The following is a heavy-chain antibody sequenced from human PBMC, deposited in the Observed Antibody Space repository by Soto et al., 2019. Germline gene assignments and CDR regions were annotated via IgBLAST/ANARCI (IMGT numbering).Heavy chain of an antibody. D-gene: IGHD3-3*01. Sequence: ASVKVSCKASGGTFSSHAISWVRQAPGQGLEWMGGIIPIFGTANYAQKFQGRVTITADESTSTAYMELSSLRSEDTAVYYCARAYDFWSGYFEYWGQGTLVTVSS. V-gene: IGHV1-69*13. CDR2: IIPIFGTA. CDR1: GGTFSSHA. CDR3: ARAYDFWSGYFEY. J-gene: IGHJ4*02.